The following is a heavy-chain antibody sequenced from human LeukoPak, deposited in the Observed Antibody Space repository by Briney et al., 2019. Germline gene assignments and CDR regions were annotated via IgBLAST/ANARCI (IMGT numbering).Heavy chain of an antibody. CDR1: GYSISSGYY. CDR3: ARWVYGSGISWFDP. D-gene: IGHD3-10*01. CDR2: IYHSGST. J-gene: IGHJ5*02. V-gene: IGHV4-38-2*02. Sequence: SETLSLTCTVSGYSISSGYYWGWIRQPPGKGLEWIGSIYHSGSTYYNPSLKGRVTISVDTSKNQFSLKLSSVTAADTAVYYCARWVYGSGISWFDPWGQGTLVTVSS.